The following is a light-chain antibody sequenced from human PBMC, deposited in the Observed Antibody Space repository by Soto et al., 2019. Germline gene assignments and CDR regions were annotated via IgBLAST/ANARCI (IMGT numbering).Light chain of an antibody. J-gene: IGLJ2*01. V-gene: IGLV2-14*01. CDR2: EVT. CDR1: SSDVGGYNY. Sequence: QSVLTQPASVSGSPGQSITISWTGTSSDVGGYNYVSWYQQHPGKAPKLVIYEVTNRPSGVSNRFSGSKSGNTASLTISGLQAEDEAHYYCNSYRSTSTLVVFGGGTKVTVL. CDR3: NSYRSTSTLVV.